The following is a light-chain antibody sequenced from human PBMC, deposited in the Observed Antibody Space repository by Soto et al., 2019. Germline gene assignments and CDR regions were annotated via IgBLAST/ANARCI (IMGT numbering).Light chain of an antibody. CDR2: DVS. CDR1: SSDVGGYNH. V-gene: IGLV2-11*01. J-gene: IGLJ1*01. Sequence: QSVLTQPRSVSGSPGQSVTISCTGTSSDVGGYNHVSWYQQHPGKAPKLMIYDVSKRPSGVPDRFSGSKSGNTASLTISGLQAEDEADYYCCSYGSTFTYVFGSGTKLTVL. CDR3: CSYGSTFTYV.